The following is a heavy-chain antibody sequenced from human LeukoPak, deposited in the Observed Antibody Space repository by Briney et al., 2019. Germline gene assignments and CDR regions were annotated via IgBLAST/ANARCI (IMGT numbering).Heavy chain of an antibody. V-gene: IGHV3-30*04. CDR2: TSDDGTYT. D-gene: IGHD1-26*01. CDR3: ARDLSGSLSFDY. CDR1: GFTFRNYA. Sequence: PGGSLRLSCAASGFTFRNYAMHWVRQAPGKGLEWVAVTSDDGTYTYYADSLKGRFTLTRDNSKNTLYIEMNSLRAEDTAVYYCARDLSGSLSFDYWGQGTLVTVSS. J-gene: IGHJ4*02.